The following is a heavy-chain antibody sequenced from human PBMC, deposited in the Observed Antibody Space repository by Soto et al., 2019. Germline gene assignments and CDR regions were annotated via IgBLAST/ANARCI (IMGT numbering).Heavy chain of an antibody. CDR2: ISYSGST. V-gene: IGHV4-59*11. CDR3: ARADPDASVGY. J-gene: IGHJ4*02. Sequence: XETLSLTCTFSVGSMSSHYWTCLRQPPGKGLEWIGYISYSGSTYYNPSLKSRVTISADTSRNQFSLKLSSVIAADTAVYYCARADPDASVGYWGQATLFTVSS. CDR1: VGSMSSHY. D-gene: IGHD3-16*01.